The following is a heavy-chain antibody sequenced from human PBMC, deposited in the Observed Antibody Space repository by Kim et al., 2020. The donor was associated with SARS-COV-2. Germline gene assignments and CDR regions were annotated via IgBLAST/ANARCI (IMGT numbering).Heavy chain of an antibody. CDR3: AGDLAGSSSWYYFDH. D-gene: IGHD6-13*01. Sequence: DCGAGRFSISRDTGKNSLYLQMNSLKAEDTAVYYCAGDLAGSSSWYYFDHWGQGTLVTVSS. J-gene: IGHJ4*02. V-gene: IGHV3-11*01.